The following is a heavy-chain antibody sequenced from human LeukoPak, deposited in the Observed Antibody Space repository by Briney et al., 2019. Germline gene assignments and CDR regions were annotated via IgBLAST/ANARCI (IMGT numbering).Heavy chain of an antibody. CDR3: AATMYSSGWYHNLYYYYYGMDV. J-gene: IGHJ6*02. V-gene: IGHV3-7*03. CDR2: IKQDGSEE. CDR1: GFTFSYYW. Sequence: GGSLRLSCAASGFTFSYYWMSWVRQAPGKGLEWVANIKQDGSEEYYVGSVKGRFTISRDNAKNSLYLQMNSLRSEDTAVYYCAATMYSSGWYHNLYYYYYGMDVWGQGTTVTVSS. D-gene: IGHD6-19*01.